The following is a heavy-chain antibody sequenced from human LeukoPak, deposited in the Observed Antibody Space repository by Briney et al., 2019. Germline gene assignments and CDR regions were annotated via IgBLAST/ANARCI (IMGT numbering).Heavy chain of an antibody. J-gene: IGHJ4*02. CDR1: GFTFSSSA. Sequence: GGSLRLSCAASGFTFSSSAMSWVRQAPGRGLEWVSSISGDGGSTYNADSVKGRFTISRDNSKNTLYVQMNSLRAEDTAVYYCAKPFSGWAHWDYWGQGTLVTVSS. CDR2: ISGDGGST. CDR3: AKPFSGWAHWDY. D-gene: IGHD6-19*01. V-gene: IGHV3-23*01.